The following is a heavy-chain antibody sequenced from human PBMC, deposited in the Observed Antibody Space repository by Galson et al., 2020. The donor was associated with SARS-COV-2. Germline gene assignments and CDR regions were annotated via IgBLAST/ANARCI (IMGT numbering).Heavy chain of an antibody. CDR3: ARVSDY. CDR1: GGSFTDYS. Sequence: SETSLTCAVYGGSFTDYSWAWIHPPPGQGLEWIGEINHSGSAKYNPSLTSLKSRVTISVDTSKNQFSLSLHSVTAADTAVYYCARVSDYWSQGTRVTVSS. V-gene: IGHV4-34*01. CDR2: INHSGSA. J-gene: IGHJ4*02.